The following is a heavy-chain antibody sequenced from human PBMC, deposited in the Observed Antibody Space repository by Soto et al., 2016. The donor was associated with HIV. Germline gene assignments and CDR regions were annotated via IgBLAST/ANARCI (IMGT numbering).Heavy chain of an antibody. CDR3: ATCSGGSCYSLYYYYMDV. D-gene: IGHD2-15*01. CDR2: IIPILGIA. Sequence: VQLVQSGAEVKKPGSSVKVSCKASGGTFSWVRQAPGQGLEWMGGIIPILGIANYAQKFQGRVTITADKSTSTAYMEVSSLRSEDTAVYYCATCSGGSCYSLYYYYMDVWGKGTTVTGLL. J-gene: IGHJ6*03. V-gene: IGHV1-69*10. CDR1: GGTF.